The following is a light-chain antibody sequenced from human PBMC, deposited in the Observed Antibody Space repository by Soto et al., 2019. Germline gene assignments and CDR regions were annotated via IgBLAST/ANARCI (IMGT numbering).Light chain of an antibody. Sequence: PGEGATLSCRASQSVSSSYIAWYQQRPGQTPSLLIYGASTRATGIPDRFSGSGSGTHFTLTISRLEPGYFAVYYCQHFGGTTFTFGQGTRLEIK. V-gene: IGKV3-20*01. CDR3: QHFGGTTFT. CDR1: QSVSSSY. CDR2: GAS. J-gene: IGKJ5*01.